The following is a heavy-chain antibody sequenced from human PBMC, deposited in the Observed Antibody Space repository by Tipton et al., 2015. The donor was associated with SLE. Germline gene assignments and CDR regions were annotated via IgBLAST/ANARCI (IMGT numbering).Heavy chain of an antibody. J-gene: IGHJ5*02. CDR2: IYVGGRT. Sequence: SLRLSCAVSGVSISSSNWWSWVRQVPGKGLEWVSRIYVGGRTFYADSVRGRFTISRDNSRNTLDLQMDSLRPEDAAVYYCARQVVVDGLLRWLDPWGQGTRVIVSS. CDR3: ARQVVVDGLLRWLDP. V-gene: IGHV3-66*04. D-gene: IGHD2-15*01. CDR1: GVSISSSNW.